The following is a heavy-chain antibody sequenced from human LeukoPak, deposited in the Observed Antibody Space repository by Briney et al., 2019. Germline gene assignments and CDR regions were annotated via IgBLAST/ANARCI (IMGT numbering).Heavy chain of an antibody. CDR3: ARHVGDIWEYYYYYYMDV. Sequence: SETLSLTCSVSGGSITYYYWSWIRQPAGKGLEWIGRIQTSGKTNYNPSLKSRVTISVDTSKNQFSLKLSSVTAADTAVYYCARHVGDIWEYYYYYYMDVWGKGTTVTVSS. CDR2: IQTSGKT. J-gene: IGHJ6*03. V-gene: IGHV4-4*07. CDR1: GGSITYYY. D-gene: IGHD3-16*01.